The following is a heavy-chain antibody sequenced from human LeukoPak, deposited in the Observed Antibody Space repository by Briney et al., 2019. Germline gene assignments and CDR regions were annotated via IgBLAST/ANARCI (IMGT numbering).Heavy chain of an antibody. D-gene: IGHD3-3*01. CDR1: GFTFSSYS. Sequence: GGSLRLSCAASGFTFSSYSMNWVRLAPGKGPEWISYISPSSDTIKYADSVRGRVTISRDNAKNSLYLQVNSLRAEDTAVYYCAKDGGFWSGYGPPYFDYWGQGNLVTVSS. CDR2: ISPSSDTI. V-gene: IGHV3-48*04. CDR3: AKDGGFWSGYGPPYFDY. J-gene: IGHJ4*02.